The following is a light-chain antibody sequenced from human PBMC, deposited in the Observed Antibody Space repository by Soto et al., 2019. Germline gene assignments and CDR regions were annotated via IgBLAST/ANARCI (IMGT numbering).Light chain of an antibody. J-gene: IGKJ1*01. Sequence: TQSPSSLSASVGDRVTVTCRASQGIGTYLVWYQQKSGKAHTVLIYASSTLQTGVQSRFSGSGSGTDFSLTISSLHPEDVATYYCQQVDSYPRTFGQGTKVDIK. CDR2: ASS. CDR1: QGIGTY. V-gene: IGKV1-9*01. CDR3: QQVDSYPRT.